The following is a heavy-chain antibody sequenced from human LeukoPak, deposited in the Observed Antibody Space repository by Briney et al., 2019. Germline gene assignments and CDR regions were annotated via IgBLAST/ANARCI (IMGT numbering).Heavy chain of an antibody. V-gene: IGHV1-2*02. J-gene: IGHJ4*02. Sequence: GASVKVSCKASGYTFTGYSMHWVRQAPGQGLEWMGWINPNSGGTNYAQKFQGRVTMTRDTSISTAYMELSRLRSDDTAVYYCARDSCTWGVRWLQFLPHPVDYWGQGTLVTVSS. CDR2: INPNSGGT. CDR1: GYTFTGYS. D-gene: IGHD5-24*01. CDR3: ARDSCTWGVRWLQFLPHPVDY.